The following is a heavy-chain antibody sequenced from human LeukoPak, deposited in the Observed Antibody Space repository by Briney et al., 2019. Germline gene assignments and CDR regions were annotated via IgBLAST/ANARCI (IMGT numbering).Heavy chain of an antibody. CDR2: ISYDGSKK. D-gene: IGHD6-13*01. Sequence: PGGSLRLSCAASGFTFSSFGMHWVRQAPGKGLEWVTVISYDGSKKYYADSVKGRFTISRDNSKNTLYLQMNSLRAEDTAVYYCAKEPAAGGPQDYWGQGTLVTVSS. CDR3: AKEPAAGGPQDY. CDR1: GFTFSSFG. V-gene: IGHV3-30*18. J-gene: IGHJ4*02.